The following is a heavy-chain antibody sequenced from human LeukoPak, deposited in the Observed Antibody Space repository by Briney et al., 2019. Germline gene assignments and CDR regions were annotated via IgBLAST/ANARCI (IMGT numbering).Heavy chain of an antibody. D-gene: IGHD6-13*01. CDR3: ARGPAAAVWFDP. CDR2: IYYSGST. Sequence: PSETLSLTCTVSGGSISSYYWSCIRQPPGKGLEWIGYIYYSGSTNYNPSLKSRVTISVDTSKNQFSLKLSSVTAADTAVYYCARGPAAAVWFDPWGQGTLVTVSS. J-gene: IGHJ5*02. CDR1: GGSISSYY. V-gene: IGHV4-59*01.